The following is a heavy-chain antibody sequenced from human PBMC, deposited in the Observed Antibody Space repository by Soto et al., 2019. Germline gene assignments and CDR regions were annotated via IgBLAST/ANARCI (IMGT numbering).Heavy chain of an antibody. D-gene: IGHD2-8*01. Sequence: GASVKVSCKASGFSFTSSGFNWVRQAPGQGLEWLGRINPKSGGTSTAQKFQGWVTMTTDTSISTASMELTRLTSDDTAIYYCARGDSTDCSNGVCSFFYNHDMDVWGQGTTVTVSS. CDR2: INPKSGGT. CDR1: GFSFTSSG. J-gene: IGHJ6*02. V-gene: IGHV1-2*04. CDR3: ARGDSTDCSNGVCSFFYNHDMDV.